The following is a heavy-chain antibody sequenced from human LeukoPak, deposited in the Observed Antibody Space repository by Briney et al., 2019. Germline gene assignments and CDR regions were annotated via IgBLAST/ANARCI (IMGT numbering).Heavy chain of an antibody. CDR3: ARGKDNGDDFDY. Sequence: ASVKVSCKASGYTFTGYYMHWVRQAPGQGLEWMGWINPRGGTNYAQKFQGWLTMTRDTSISTAYVDLSRLRSDDTAVYYCARGKDNGDDFDYWGQGTLVTVSS. J-gene: IGHJ4*02. D-gene: IGHD4-17*01. V-gene: IGHV1-2*04. CDR2: INPRGGT. CDR1: GYTFTGYY.